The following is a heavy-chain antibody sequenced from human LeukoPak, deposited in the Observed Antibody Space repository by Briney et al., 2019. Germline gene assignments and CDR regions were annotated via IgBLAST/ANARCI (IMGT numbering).Heavy chain of an antibody. CDR1: GFTLSNTW. CDR2: IKQDGSVK. V-gene: IGHV3-7*04. Sequence: GGSLRLSCAASGFTLSNTWMNWVRQAPGKGLEWVANIKQDGSVKYYVDSVKGRFTISRDNAKNSLYLQMNSLRAEDTAIYYCTRVGYIDEGIDYWGQGTLVTVSS. CDR3: TRVGYIDEGIDY. J-gene: IGHJ4*02. D-gene: IGHD5-24*01.